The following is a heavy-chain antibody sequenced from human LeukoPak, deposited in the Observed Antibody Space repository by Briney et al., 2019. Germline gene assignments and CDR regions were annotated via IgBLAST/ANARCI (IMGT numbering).Heavy chain of an antibody. Sequence: GGSLRLSCAASGFTFNKYAMSWVCQAPGNGLERVSAVSDNGGDRKYADSVKGRFTISRDNSKNTLYLQMNSLRAEDTAIYYCGRDRKLDYWGQGTLVTVSS. CDR2: VSDNGGDR. J-gene: IGHJ4*02. V-gene: IGHV3-23*01. CDR1: GFTFNKYA. CDR3: GRDRKLDY. D-gene: IGHD1-14*01.